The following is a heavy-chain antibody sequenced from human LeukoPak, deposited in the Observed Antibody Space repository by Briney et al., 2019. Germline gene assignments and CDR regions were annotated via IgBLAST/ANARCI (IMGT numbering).Heavy chain of an antibody. J-gene: IGHJ6*03. CDR3: AKNRGASDYNYYMDV. D-gene: IGHD4/OR15-4a*01. V-gene: IGHV3-23*01. CDR1: GFTFSTYA. CDR2: IGGGGRDT. Sequence: GGSLRLSCAASGFTFSTYAMSWVRQAPGKGLEWLSTIGGGGRDTFYADSVKGRFTVSRDNSKNTLYLQMSSLRAEDTAVYFCAKNRGASDYNYYMDVWGKGTTVTVSS.